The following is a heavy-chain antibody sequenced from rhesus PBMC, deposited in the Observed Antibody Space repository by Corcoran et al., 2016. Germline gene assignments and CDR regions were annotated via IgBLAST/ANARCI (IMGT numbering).Heavy chain of an antibody. J-gene: IGHJ4*01. Sequence: QVQLPESVPGVVKPSETLSLPCAVSGGSISGSYRRSLIRQPPGPGLEWIGYIYGSSTSTNYNPSLKSRVTISKDTSKNQFSLKLSSVTAADTAVYDCARDPLVVDGFDYWGQGVLVTVSS. V-gene: IGHV4S10*01. D-gene: IGHD2-21*01. CDR1: GGSISGSYR. CDR2: IYGSSTST. CDR3: ARDPLVVDGFDY.